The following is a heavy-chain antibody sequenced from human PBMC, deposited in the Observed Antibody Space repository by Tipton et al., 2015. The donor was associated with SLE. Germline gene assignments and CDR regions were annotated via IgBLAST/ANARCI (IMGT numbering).Heavy chain of an antibody. CDR2: IIPIFDTA. D-gene: IGHD6-13*01. CDR3: ARDSSSWEGGFDY. J-gene: IGHJ4*02. Sequence: QVQLVQSGAEVKKPGSSVKVSCKASGGTFSSYAISWVRQAPGQGLEWMGRIIPIFDTANYAQKFQGRVTITADESTSTAYMELRSLRSDDTAVYYCARDSSSWEGGFDYWGQGTLVTVSS. CDR1: GGTFSSYA. V-gene: IGHV1-69*18.